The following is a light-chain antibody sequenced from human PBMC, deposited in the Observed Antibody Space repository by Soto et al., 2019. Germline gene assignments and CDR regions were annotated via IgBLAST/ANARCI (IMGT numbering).Light chain of an antibody. V-gene: IGLV2-14*01. Sequence: QSALTQPASVSGSPGQSITISCTGTEVGAHRFVSWYQQVPGTAPKLLIHEVIKRPSGISPRFSGSKAGNTASLTISGLQADDEADYFCSTYTSASTSFGGGTKLTVL. CDR3: STYTSASTS. CDR2: EVI. CDR1: EVGAHRF. J-gene: IGLJ2*01.